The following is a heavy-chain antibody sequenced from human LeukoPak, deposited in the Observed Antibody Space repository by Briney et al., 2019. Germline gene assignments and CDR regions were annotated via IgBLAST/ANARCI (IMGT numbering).Heavy chain of an antibody. CDR2: ISSSGSTT. CDR3: ARGGYSGYVYFDY. J-gene: IGHJ4*02. Sequence: GGSLRLSCAASGLTFSDYYMSWIRQAPGKGLEWVSYISSSGSTTYYADSVKGRFTISRDNAKNSLYLQMNSLRAEDTAVYYCARGGYSGYVYFDYWGQGTLVTVSS. D-gene: IGHD5-12*01. CDR1: GLTFSDYY. V-gene: IGHV3-11*04.